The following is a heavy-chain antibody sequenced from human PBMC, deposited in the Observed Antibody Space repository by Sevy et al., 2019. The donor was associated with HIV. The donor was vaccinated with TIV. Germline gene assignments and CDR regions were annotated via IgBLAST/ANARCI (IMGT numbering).Heavy chain of an antibody. CDR2: MNPNSGNT. D-gene: IGHD3-22*01. V-gene: IGHV1-8*01. J-gene: IGHJ5*02. CDR1: GYTFTSYD. Sequence: ASVKVSCKASGYTFTSYDINWVRQATGQGLEWMGWMNPNSGNTGYAQKFQGRVTMTRNTSISTAYMELSSLISEDTAVYYCARGSRYYYDSSGYVYNWFDPWGQGTLVTVSS. CDR3: ARGSRYYYDSSGYVYNWFDP.